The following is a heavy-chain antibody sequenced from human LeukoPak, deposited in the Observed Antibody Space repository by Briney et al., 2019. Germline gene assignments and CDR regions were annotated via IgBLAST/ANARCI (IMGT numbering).Heavy chain of an antibody. CDR1: GFTFSSYS. J-gene: IGHJ4*02. Sequence: GGSLRLSCAASGFTFSSYSMNWVRQAPGKGLEWVSYISSSSSTIYYADSVKGRFTISRDNAKNSLYLQMNSLRAEDTAVYYCAREEMATIIISGYWGQGTLVTVSS. V-gene: IGHV3-48*01. CDR3: AREEMATIIISGY. CDR2: ISSSSSTI. D-gene: IGHD5-24*01.